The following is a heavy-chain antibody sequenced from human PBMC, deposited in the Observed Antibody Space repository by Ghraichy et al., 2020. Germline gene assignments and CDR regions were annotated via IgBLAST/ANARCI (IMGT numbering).Heavy chain of an antibody. CDR2: IHHTGST. Sequence: SETLSLTCTVSGGSIRSSNFYWGWIRQPPGKGPEWLGSIHHTGSTYPNPSLESRLTISVDTSKNLFSLKLTSVTAADTAVYFCAGSFAVIRYFDLWGRGTLVTVSS. D-gene: IGHD2-21*01. V-gene: IGHV4-39*01. J-gene: IGHJ2*01. CDR1: GGSIRSSNFY. CDR3: AGSFAVIRYFDL.